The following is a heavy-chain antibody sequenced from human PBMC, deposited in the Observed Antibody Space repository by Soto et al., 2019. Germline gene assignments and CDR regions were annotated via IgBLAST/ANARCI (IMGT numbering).Heavy chain of an antibody. CDR3: SSVRGVSPNWFDP. Sequence: PSETLSLTCTVSGGPISSSSYYWGWIRQPPGKGLEWIGSIYYSGSTYYNPSLKSRVTISVDTSKNQFSLKLSSVTDADTAVYYCSSVRGVSPNWFDPWGQGTLVTVSS. V-gene: IGHV4-39*01. CDR1: GGPISSSSYY. D-gene: IGHD3-10*01. CDR2: IYYSGST. J-gene: IGHJ5*02.